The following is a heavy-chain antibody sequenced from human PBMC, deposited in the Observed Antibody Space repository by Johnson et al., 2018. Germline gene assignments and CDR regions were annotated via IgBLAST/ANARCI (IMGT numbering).Heavy chain of an antibody. Sequence: QVQLQESGPGLVKPSETLSLTCTVSGGSISSYYWSWIRQPPGKGLEWIGYIYYSGSTNYNPSLKSRVTISVDTSKNQFSLKLSSVTAADPAVYYCARAGRYNWSERAWYYYHGMDVWGQGTTVTVSS. CDR3: ARAGRYNWSERAWYYYHGMDV. V-gene: IGHV4-59*01. J-gene: IGHJ6*02. CDR1: GGSISSYY. D-gene: IGHD1-1*01. CDR2: IYYSGST.